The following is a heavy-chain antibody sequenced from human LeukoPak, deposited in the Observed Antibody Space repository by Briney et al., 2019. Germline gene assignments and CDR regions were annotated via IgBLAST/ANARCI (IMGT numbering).Heavy chain of an antibody. CDR2: ISGSGGST. Sequence: GGSLRLSCAASGFTVSSNYMSWVRQAPGKGLEWVSAISGSGGSTYYADSVKGRFTISRDNSKNTLYLQMNSLRAEDTAVYYCARRELLSYYYYMDVWGKGTTVTISS. V-gene: IGHV3-66*02. CDR1: GFTVSSNY. D-gene: IGHD1-26*01. J-gene: IGHJ6*03. CDR3: ARRELLSYYYYMDV.